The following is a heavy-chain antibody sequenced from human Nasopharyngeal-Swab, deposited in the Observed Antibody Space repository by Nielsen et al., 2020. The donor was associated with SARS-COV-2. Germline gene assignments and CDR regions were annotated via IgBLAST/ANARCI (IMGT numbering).Heavy chain of an antibody. V-gene: IGHV3-30-3*01. CDR1: GFTFSSYA. J-gene: IGHJ5*02. Sequence: GESLKIPCAVSGFTFSSYAMHWVRQAPGKGLEWVAVISYDGSNKYYADSVKGRFTISRDNSKNTLYLQMNSLRAEDTAVYYCARDSGSYYRRLDNWFDPWGQGTLVTVSS. D-gene: IGHD3-10*01. CDR2: ISYDGSNK. CDR3: ARDSGSYYRRLDNWFDP.